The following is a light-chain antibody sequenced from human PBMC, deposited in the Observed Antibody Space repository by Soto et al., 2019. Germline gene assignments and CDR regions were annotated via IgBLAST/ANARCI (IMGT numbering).Light chain of an antibody. Sequence: QTVVTQEPSFSVSPGGTVTLTCGLSSGAVSTNYYPSWYQQTPGQAPRTLIYSTNNRSSGVPDRFSGYILGTNAALTITGAQADEESDYYCVLYMGSGIWVFGGGTKLTVL. CDR2: STN. J-gene: IGLJ3*02. CDR3: VLYMGSGIWV. CDR1: SGAVSTNYY. V-gene: IGLV8-61*01.